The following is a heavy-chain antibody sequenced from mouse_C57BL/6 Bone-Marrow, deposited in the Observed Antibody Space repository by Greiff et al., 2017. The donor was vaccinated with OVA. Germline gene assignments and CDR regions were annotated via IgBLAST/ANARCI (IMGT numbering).Heavy chain of an antibody. CDR1: GYTFTSYW. CDR2: IYPGSGST. D-gene: IGHD1-1*01. CDR3: AKEGYYYGSSFAY. J-gene: IGHJ3*01. Sequence: QVQLQQPGAELVKPGASVKKSCKASGYTFTSYWITWVKQRPGQGLEWIGDIYPGSGSTNYNEKFKSKATLTVDTSSSTAYMQLSSLTSEDSAVYYCAKEGYYYGSSFAYWGQGTLVTVSA. V-gene: IGHV1-55*01.